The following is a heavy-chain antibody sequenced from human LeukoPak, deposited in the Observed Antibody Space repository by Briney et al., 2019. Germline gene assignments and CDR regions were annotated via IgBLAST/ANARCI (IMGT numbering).Heavy chain of an antibody. Sequence: GGSLRLSCAASGFTFSSYSMNWVRQAPGKGLEWVSSISSSSSYIYYADSVKGRFIISRDNAKNSLYLQMNSPRAEDTAVYYCARDPYSGLFDYWGQGTLVTVSS. CDR1: GFTFSSYS. CDR3: ARDPYSGLFDY. V-gene: IGHV3-21*01. CDR2: ISSSSSYI. J-gene: IGHJ4*02. D-gene: IGHD4-11*01.